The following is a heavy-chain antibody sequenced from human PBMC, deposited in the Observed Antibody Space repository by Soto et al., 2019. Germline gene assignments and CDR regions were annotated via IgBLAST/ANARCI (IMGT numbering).Heavy chain of an antibody. V-gene: IGHV4-61*05. CDR3: ARASYYYDRSGAYNWFDP. D-gene: IGHD3-22*01. Sequence: SETLSLTCTVSGGSISSSSYYWGWIRQPPGKGLEWIGYIYYSGSTNYNPSLKSRVTISVDTSKNQFSLKLSSVTAADTAVYYCARASYYYDRSGAYNWFDPWGQGTLVTV. CDR1: GGSISSSSYY. J-gene: IGHJ5*02. CDR2: IYYSGST.